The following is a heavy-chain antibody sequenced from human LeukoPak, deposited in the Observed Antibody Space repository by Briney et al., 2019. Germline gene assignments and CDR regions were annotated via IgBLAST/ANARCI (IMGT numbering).Heavy chain of an antibody. CDR1: GLTFSNCV. Sequence: GGSLRLSCTTSGLTFSNCVMTWVRQSPGKGLEWVSSISPSGGSTFYADSVKGRFTISRDNSKNTLYLQMSSLGAEDTAAYYCAGGYSDYDFFDYWGQGTLLTVSS. V-gene: IGHV3-23*01. CDR2: ISPSGGST. J-gene: IGHJ4*02. D-gene: IGHD5-12*01. CDR3: AGGYSDYDFFDY.